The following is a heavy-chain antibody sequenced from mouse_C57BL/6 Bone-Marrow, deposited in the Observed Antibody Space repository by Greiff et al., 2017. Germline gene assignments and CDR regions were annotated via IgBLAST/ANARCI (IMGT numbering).Heavy chain of an antibody. Sequence: QVQLQQPGAELVKPGASVKLSCKASGYTFTSYWMQWVKQRPGQGLEWIGEIAPSDSYTNYNQKFKGKATLTVDTSSSPAYMQRSSLTSEDSAVYYCAREGYYGYFDVWGTGTTVTVSS. CDR2: IAPSDSYT. CDR3: AREGYYGYFDV. CDR1: GYTFTSYW. J-gene: IGHJ1*03. D-gene: IGHD2-2*01. V-gene: IGHV1-50*01.